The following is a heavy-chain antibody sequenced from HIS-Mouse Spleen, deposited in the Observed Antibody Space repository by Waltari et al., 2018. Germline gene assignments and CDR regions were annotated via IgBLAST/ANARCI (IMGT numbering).Heavy chain of an antibody. D-gene: IGHD6-13*01. J-gene: IGHJ2*01. CDR3: AREIPYSSSWYDWYFDL. Sequence: QLQLQESGPGLVKPSETLSLTCTVSGGSLSSSSYYWGWIRQPPGKGLEWIGRIYYRGSTYYNPSLKSRVTISVDTSKNQFSLKLSSVTAADTAVYYCAREIPYSSSWYDWYFDLWGRGTLVTVSS. CDR1: GGSLSSSSYY. V-gene: IGHV4-39*07. CDR2: IYYRGST.